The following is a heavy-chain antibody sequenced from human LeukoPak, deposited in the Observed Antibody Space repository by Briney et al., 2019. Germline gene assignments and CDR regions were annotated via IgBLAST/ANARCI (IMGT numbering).Heavy chain of an antibody. CDR1: GGTFSSYA. CDR2: IIPIFGTA. D-gene: IGHD3-10*01. V-gene: IGHV1-69*13. J-gene: IGHJ4*02. CDR3: ARGPTPDYYGSGTRNYFDY. Sequence: SVKVSCKASGGTFSSYAISWVRQAPGQGLEWMGGIIPIFGTANYAQKFQGRVTITADESTSTAYMELSSLRPEDTAVYYCARGPTPDYYGSGTRNYFDYWGQGTLVTVSS.